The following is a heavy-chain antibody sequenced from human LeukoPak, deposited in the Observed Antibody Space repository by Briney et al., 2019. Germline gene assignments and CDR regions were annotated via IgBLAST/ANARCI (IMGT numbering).Heavy chain of an antibody. J-gene: IGHJ3*02. V-gene: IGHV4-59*01. D-gene: IGHD1-1*01. CDR2: ISNGGTT. Sequence: SETLSLTCTVSGGPINSYYWSWIRQPPGEGLEWIGYISNGGTTNYNPSLKSRVTISVDKSKNQLSLKLGSVTAADTAVYHCVRLQPNTGEWAFDNWGQGTLVTVS. CDR1: GGPINSYY. CDR3: VRLQPNTGEWAFDN.